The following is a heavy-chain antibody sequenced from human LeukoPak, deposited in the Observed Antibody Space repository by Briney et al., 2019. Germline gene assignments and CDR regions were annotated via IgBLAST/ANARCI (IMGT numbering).Heavy chain of an antibody. Sequence: PGGSLRLSCAASGFTFSDYYMSWIRQAPGKGLEWVSYISSSGSTTYYVDSVKGRFTISRDNAKNSLYLQMNSLRAEDTAVYYCASNIVMVPAAIDYWGQGTLVTVSS. V-gene: IGHV3-11*01. CDR1: GFTFSDYY. D-gene: IGHD2-2*01. CDR2: ISSSGSTT. J-gene: IGHJ4*02. CDR3: ASNIVMVPAAIDY.